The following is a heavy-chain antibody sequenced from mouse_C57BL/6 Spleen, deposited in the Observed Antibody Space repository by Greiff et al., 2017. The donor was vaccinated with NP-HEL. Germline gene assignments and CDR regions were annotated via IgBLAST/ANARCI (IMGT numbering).Heavy chain of an antibody. CDR2: ISSGSSTI. V-gene: IGHV5-17*01. CDR1: GFTFSDYG. J-gene: IGHJ1*03. CDR3: ARRYYGSSPYWYFEV. D-gene: IGHD1-1*01. Sequence: EVHLVESGGGLVKPGGSLKLSCAASGFTFSDYGMHWVRQAPEKGLEWVAYISSGSSTIYYADTVKGRFTISRDNAKNTLFLQMTSLRSEDTAMYYCARRYYGSSPYWYFEVWGTGTTVTVSS.